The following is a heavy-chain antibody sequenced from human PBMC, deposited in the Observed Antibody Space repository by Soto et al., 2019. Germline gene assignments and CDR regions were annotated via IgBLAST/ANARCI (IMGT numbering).Heavy chain of an antibody. D-gene: IGHD2-2*02. Sequence: GESLKISCKGSGYSFTSYWISWVRQMPGKGLEWMGRIDPSDSYTNYSPSFQGHVTISADKSISTAYLQWSSLKASDTAMYYCARRSIDIVVVPAAIRYYYYYGMDVWGQGTTVTVSS. CDR2: IDPSDSYT. V-gene: IGHV5-10-1*01. CDR1: GYSFTSYW. J-gene: IGHJ6*02. CDR3: ARRSIDIVVVPAAIRYYYYYGMDV.